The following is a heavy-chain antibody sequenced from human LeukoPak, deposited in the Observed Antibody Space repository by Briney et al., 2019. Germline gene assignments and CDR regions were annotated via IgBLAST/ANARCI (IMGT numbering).Heavy chain of an antibody. CDR2: IYYSGST. CDR1: GGSISGSISSYY. V-gene: IGHV4-61*05. D-gene: IGHD2-15*01. J-gene: IGHJ5*02. CDR3: ARVGGRNWFDP. Sequence: SETLSLTCTVSGGSISGSISSYYRNWIRQPPGKGLEWIGYIYYSGSTNYNPSLKSRVTMSVDTSKNQFSLKLSSVTAADTAVYYCARVGGRNWFDPWGQGTLVTVSS.